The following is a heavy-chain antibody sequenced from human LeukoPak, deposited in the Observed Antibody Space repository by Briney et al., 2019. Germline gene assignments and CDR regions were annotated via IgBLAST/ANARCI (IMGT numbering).Heavy chain of an antibody. Sequence: GGSLRLSCAASGFTFSSYGMHWVRQAPGKGLEWVAVVSFDGSREYLADSVKHRFTISRDNSKNTLYLQMNSLTVEDTAFYYCARGYCATANCPPHAIWGQGTLVTVSS. V-gene: IGHV3-30*19. D-gene: IGHD2-8*01. CDR3: ARGYCATANCPPHAI. CDR1: GFTFSSYG. CDR2: VSFDGSRE. J-gene: IGHJ4*02.